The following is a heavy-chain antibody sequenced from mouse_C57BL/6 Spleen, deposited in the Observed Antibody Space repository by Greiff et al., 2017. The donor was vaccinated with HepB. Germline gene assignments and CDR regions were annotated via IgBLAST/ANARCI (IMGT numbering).Heavy chain of an antibody. CDR1: GYTFTTYP. V-gene: IGHV1-47*01. D-gene: IGHD1-1*01. CDR2: FHPYNDDT. J-gene: IGHJ1*03. CDR3: ARNHYYGSSYGYFDV. Sequence: SGAELVKPGASVKMSCKASGYTFTTYPIEWMKQNHGKSLEWIGNFHPYNDDTKYNEKFKGKATLTVEKSSSTVYLELSRLTSDDSAVYYCARNHYYGSSYGYFDVWGTGTTVTVSS.